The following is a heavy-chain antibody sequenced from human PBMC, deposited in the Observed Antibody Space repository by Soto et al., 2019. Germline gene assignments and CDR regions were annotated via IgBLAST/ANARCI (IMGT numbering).Heavy chain of an antibody. J-gene: IGHJ6*02. Sequence: ASVKVSCKACGYTFTSYGISWVRQAPAQGLEWMGWISAYNGNTNYAQQLQGRVTMTTDTSTSTAYMELRSLRSDDTAVYYCARVRWSYDFWSGYPSGMDVWGQGTTVTVSS. CDR3: ARVRWSYDFWSGYPSGMDV. CDR2: ISAYNGNT. D-gene: IGHD3-3*01. CDR1: GYTFTSYG. V-gene: IGHV1-18*04.